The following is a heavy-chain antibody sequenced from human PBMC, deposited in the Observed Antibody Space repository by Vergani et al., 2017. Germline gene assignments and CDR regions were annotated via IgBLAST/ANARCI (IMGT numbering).Heavy chain of an antibody. V-gene: IGHV3-15*01. J-gene: IGHJ4*02. CDR3: TTDPSLIWFGDLTFNL. CDR1: GFTFKNNW. D-gene: IGHD3-10*01. CDR2: IKTKTDAETT. Sequence: EVQLVESGGGLVKPGGSLRLSCAGPGFTFKNNWMNWVRQAPGEGLEWIGRIKTKTDAETTDYAAPVKGRFTISRDDSKNMVYLQMNSLKTEDTAVYYCTTDPSLIWFGDLTFNLWGQGTQVTVSS.